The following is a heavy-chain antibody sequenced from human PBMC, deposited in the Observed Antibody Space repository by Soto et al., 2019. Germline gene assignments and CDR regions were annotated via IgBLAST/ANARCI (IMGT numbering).Heavy chain of an antibody. CDR3: TTNCSSTSCNSYYCHTMDV. D-gene: IGHD2-2*01. CDR1: GITFSKAW. J-gene: IGHJ6*02. CDR2: IKSKIDGGTT. Sequence: EVQLVESGGGLVKPGGSLRLSCAASGITFSKAWMNSVRQAPGKGLEWVGRIKSKIDGGTTDYAAPMNGRFTISRDEPKNTLYLQRNSLKTEDTAVYYCTTNCSSTSCNSYYCHTMDVWGQGTTVTVSS. V-gene: IGHV3-15*07.